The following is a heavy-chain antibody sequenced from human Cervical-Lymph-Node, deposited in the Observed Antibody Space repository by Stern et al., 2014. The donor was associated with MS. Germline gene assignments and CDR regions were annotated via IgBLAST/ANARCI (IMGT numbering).Heavy chain of an antibody. J-gene: IGHJ4*02. CDR1: GGSISSRY. V-gene: IGHV4-59*08. CDR3: ARLSTAVDF. CDR2: ISNSGDT. Sequence: VQLVQSGPGLVKPSETLSLTCAVSGGSISSRYWGWIRQPPGKGLEWIGLISNSGDTKYNPSLKSRVTISLDTSKNQFSLKVPSVTAADTAVYYCARLSTAVDFWGRGTLVTVSS.